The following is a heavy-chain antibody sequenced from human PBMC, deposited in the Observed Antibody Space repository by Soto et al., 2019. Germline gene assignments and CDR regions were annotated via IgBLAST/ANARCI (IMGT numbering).Heavy chain of an antibody. CDR3: AAMPQHFYGSGSYWYYLDY. Sequence: SETLSLTCTVSGDSITTYYWSWIRQPPGKGLEWIGYIYHSGSTKYNPSLKSRVSISIDMSKNQFSLKLNSVTAADTAVYYCAAMPQHFYGSGSYWYYLDYWAQGTLVTVSS. D-gene: IGHD3-10*01. CDR2: IYHSGST. CDR1: GDSITTYY. V-gene: IGHV4-59*01. J-gene: IGHJ4*02.